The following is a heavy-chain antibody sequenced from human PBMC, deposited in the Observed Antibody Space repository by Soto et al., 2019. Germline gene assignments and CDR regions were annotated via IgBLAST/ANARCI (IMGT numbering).Heavy chain of an antibody. Sequence: QVQLVQCGAEVKKPGASGKVACKGSGYTFTIYGINGVRQAPGQGLEWLGWISAYNANTHYAQKLKGRVTMTTDTFTRTAYRELGSRRPDDPAGYYGARGENWFDTWGQGTLVTVSS. CDR1: GYTFTIYG. CDR3: ARGENWFDT. J-gene: IGHJ5*02. CDR2: ISAYNANT. V-gene: IGHV1-18*01.